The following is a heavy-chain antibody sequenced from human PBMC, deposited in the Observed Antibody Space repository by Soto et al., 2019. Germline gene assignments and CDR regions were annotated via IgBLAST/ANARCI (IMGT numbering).Heavy chain of an antibody. D-gene: IGHD6-6*01. CDR3: ARSHIVPRLFMYPYDY. CDR2: VYRTGST. CDR1: GGSISTSNW. J-gene: IGHJ4*02. Sequence: PSETLSLTCAVSGGSISTSNWWSWVRQPPGKGLEWIGEVYRTGSTNYNPSLESRLTISVDKSKNQFSLKLSSVTAADTAVYYCARSHIVPRLFMYPYDYWGQGSLVTVSS. V-gene: IGHV4-4*02.